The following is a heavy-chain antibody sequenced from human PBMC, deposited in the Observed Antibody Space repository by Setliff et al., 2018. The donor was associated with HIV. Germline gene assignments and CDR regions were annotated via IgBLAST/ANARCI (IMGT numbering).Heavy chain of an antibody. V-gene: IGHV1-3*01. D-gene: IGHD3-10*01. J-gene: IGHJ4*02. CDR3: ARGALLAVFDFDH. CDR2: INVGNGDT. CDR1: GYIFTDYG. Sequence: ASVKVSCKTSGYIFTDYGISWVRQAPGHSLEWMGWINVGNGDTKYSPELQGRISITGDTSANTAYMELSSLRSDDTAVYFCARGALLAVFDFDHWGQGTQVTVSS.